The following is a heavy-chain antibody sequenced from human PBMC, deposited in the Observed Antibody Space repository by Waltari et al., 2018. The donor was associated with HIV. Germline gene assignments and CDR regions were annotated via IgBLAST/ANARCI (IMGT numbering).Heavy chain of an antibody. CDR1: GFPFSTYN. D-gene: IGHD3-16*02. CDR3: AGGGYDYAWGTYRPFDY. J-gene: IGHJ4*02. Sequence: EVQLVESGGGLVKTGGSLRLSCAASGFPFSTYNRNWVRQAPGKGLEWVSSISSVGSYIYYPDSFKGRFTISRDNAKNSLYLQMNSLRAEDTAVYYCAGGGYDYAWGTYRPFDYWGQGTLVTVSS. CDR2: ISSVGSYI. V-gene: IGHV3-21*03.